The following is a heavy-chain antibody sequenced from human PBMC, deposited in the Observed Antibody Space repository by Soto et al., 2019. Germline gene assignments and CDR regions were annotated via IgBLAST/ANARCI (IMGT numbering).Heavy chain of an antibody. Sequence: PSETLSLTCAVSGYSISSGYYWGWIRQPPGKGLEWIGSIYHSGSTYYNPSLKSRVTISVDTSKNQFSLKLSPVTAADTAVYYCASGDSRAFDYWGQGTLVTVSS. CDR2: IYHSGST. J-gene: IGHJ4*02. CDR3: ASGDSRAFDY. D-gene: IGHD3-22*01. V-gene: IGHV4-38-2*01. CDR1: GYSISSGYY.